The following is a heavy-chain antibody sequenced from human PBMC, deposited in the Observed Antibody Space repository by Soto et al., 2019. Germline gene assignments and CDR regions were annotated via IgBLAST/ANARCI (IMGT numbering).Heavy chain of an antibody. V-gene: IGHV3-23*01. J-gene: IGHJ4*02. Sequence: GGSLRLSCAASGFTFSTYAMSWVRQAPGKGLEWVSGISGSGGRAYYADSVQGRFTISRDNSKNTVYLQMNSLRAEDTAVYYCAKDGHPRPDLVGATYHYWGQGT. CDR2: ISGSGGRA. D-gene: IGHD1-26*01. CDR1: GFTFSTYA. CDR3: AKDGHPRPDLVGATYHY.